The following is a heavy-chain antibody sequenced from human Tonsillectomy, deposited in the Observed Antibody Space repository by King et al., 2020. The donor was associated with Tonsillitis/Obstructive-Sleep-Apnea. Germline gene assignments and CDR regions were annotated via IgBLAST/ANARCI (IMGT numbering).Heavy chain of an antibody. D-gene: IGHD1-26*01. CDR3: AREWEFDAFDI. Sequence: VQLQESGPGLVKPSETLSLTCTVSGGSISSYYWSWIRQPPGKGLEWIGYIYYSGGTKYNPSLKSRVTISVDTSKNQFSLKLSSVTAADTAVYYCAREWEFDAFDIWGQGTMVTVSS. CDR2: IYYSGGT. J-gene: IGHJ3*02. CDR1: GGSISSYY. V-gene: IGHV4-59*01.